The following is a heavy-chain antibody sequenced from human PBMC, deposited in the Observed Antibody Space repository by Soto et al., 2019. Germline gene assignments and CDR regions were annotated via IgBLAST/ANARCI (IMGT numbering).Heavy chain of an antibody. V-gene: IGHV3-30*18. Sequence: GGSLRLSCAASGFTFSSYGMHWVRQAPGKGLEWVAVISYDGSNKYYADSVKGRFTISRDNSKNTLYLQMNGLRAEDTAVYYCAKGRITMIVVPGMDVWGQGTTVTVSS. CDR3: AKGRITMIVVPGMDV. CDR2: ISYDGSNK. CDR1: GFTFSSYG. D-gene: IGHD3-22*01. J-gene: IGHJ6*02.